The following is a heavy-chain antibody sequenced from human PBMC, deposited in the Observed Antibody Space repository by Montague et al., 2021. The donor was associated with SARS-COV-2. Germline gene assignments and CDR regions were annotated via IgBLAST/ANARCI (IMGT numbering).Heavy chain of an antibody. CDR3: ARTRGYDPLFDF. J-gene: IGHJ4*02. Sequence: SDTLSLTRTLSGGSISSNFWSWIRQPPGKGLEWIGYIYYSGSTNYNPSLKSRVTISVDTSKKQFSLQLSSVTAADTAVYYCARTRGYDPLFDFWGQGTLVTVSS. V-gene: IGHV4-59*07. CDR1: GGSISSNF. D-gene: IGHD5-12*01. CDR2: IYYSGST.